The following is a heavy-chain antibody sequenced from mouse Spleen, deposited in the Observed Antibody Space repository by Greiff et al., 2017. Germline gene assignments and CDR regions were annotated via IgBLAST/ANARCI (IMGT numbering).Heavy chain of an antibody. CDR3: ARELGRGAWFAY. Sequence: VQLQQSGAELVKPGASVKLSCTASGFNIKDTYMHWVKQRPEQGLEWIGRIDPANGNTKYDPKFQGKATITADTSSNTAYLQLSSLTSEDTAVYYCARELGRGAWFAYWGQGTLVTVSA. J-gene: IGHJ3*01. D-gene: IGHD4-1*01. V-gene: IGHV14-3*02. CDR1: GFNIKDTY. CDR2: IDPANGNT.